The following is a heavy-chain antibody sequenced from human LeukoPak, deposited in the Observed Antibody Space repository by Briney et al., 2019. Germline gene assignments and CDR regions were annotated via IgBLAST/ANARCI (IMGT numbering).Heavy chain of an antibody. Sequence: ASVKVSCKASGYTFTSYGISWVRQAPGQGLEWMGWISAYNGNTNYAQKLQGRVTMTTDTSTSTAYMELRSLRSDDTAVYYCARDSFSAAAGIFVYWGQGTLVTVSS. CDR1: GYTFTSYG. CDR3: ARDSFSAAAGIFVY. V-gene: IGHV1-18*01. J-gene: IGHJ4*02. CDR2: ISAYNGNT. D-gene: IGHD6-13*01.